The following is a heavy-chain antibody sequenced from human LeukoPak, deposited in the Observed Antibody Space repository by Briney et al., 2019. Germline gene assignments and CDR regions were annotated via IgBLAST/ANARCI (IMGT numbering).Heavy chain of an antibody. V-gene: IGHV3-48*01. CDR2: ISDTSGNI. Sequence: PGGSLRLSCTASGFTFSSYRMSWVRPAPGKGLEWVSYISDTSGNIYYADSVKGRFIISRDNGKNSLYLQMNSLRAEDTAVYYCARHPLLDYWGQGTLVTVSS. J-gene: IGHJ4*02. CDR3: ARHPLLDY. CDR1: GFTFSSYR.